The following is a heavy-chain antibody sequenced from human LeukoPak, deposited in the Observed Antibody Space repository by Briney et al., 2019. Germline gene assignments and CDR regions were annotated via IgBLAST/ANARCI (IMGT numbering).Heavy chain of an antibody. Sequence: ASVKVSCKASGYTFTGYYMHWVRQAPGQGLEWMGWINPNSGGTNYAQKFQGRVTMTRDTSISTAYMELSRLRFDDTAVYYCARVRYTVLRPDYWGQGTLVTVSS. D-gene: IGHD3-3*01. CDR3: ARVRYTVLRPDY. CDR1: GYTFTGYY. CDR2: INPNSGGT. J-gene: IGHJ4*02. V-gene: IGHV1-2*02.